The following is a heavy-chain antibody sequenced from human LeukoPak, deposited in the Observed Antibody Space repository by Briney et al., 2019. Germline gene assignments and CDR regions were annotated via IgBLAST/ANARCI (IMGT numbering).Heavy chain of an antibody. CDR2: INPEGSEK. CDR3: ARMGSSWYKDY. Sequence: RQAPXXXXXWVASINPEGSEKYSADSVKGRFTISRDNSKNTLYLQMNSLRAEDTAVYYCARMGSSWYKDYWGQGTLVTVSS. J-gene: IGHJ4*02. D-gene: IGHD6-13*01. V-gene: IGHV3-7*03.